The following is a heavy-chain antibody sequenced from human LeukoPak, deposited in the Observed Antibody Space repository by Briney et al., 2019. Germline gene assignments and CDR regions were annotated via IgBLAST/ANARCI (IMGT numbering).Heavy chain of an antibody. CDR2: IIPILGIA. V-gene: IGHV1-69*02. CDR3: ARAAYYYDSSGYYFDY. CDR1: GGTFSSYT. Sequence: SVKVSFKASGGTFSSYTISWVRQAPGRGLAWMGRIIPILGIANYAQKFQGRVTITADKSTSTAYMELSSLRSEDTAVYYCARAAYYYDSSGYYFDYWGQGTLVTVSS. J-gene: IGHJ4*02. D-gene: IGHD3-22*01.